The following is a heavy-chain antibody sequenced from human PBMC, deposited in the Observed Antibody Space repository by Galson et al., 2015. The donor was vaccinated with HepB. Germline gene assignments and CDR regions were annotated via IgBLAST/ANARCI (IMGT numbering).Heavy chain of an antibody. D-gene: IGHD6-13*01. V-gene: IGHV1-18*01. J-gene: IGHJ3*02. CDR3: ARKDIQHAFDI. CDR2: ISAYNGNT. Sequence: SCKASGYTFSSYAISWVRQAPGQGLEWMGWISAYNGNTNYAQKLQGRVTMTTDTSTSTVYMELRSLRSDDTAVYYCARKDIQHAFDIWGQGTMVTVSS. CDR1: GYTFSSYA.